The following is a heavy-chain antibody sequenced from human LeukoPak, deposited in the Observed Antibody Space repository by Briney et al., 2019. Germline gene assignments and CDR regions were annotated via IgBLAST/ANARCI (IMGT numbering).Heavy chain of an antibody. CDR3: ARETRYCSGGSCYSGMDV. CDR1: GGSISSYY. CDR2: IYYSGST. V-gene: IGHV4-59*01. J-gene: IGHJ6*02. D-gene: IGHD2-15*01. Sequence: PSETLSLTCTVSGGSISSYYWSWIRQPPGKGLEWVWYIYYSGSTNYIPSLKSRVTISVDTSKNQFSLKLSSVTAADTAVYYCARETRYCSGGSCYSGMDVWGQGTTVTVSS.